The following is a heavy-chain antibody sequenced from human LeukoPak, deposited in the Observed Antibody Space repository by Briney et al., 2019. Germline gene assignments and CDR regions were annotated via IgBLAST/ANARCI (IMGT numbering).Heavy chain of an antibody. CDR1: GFSFSTYA. CDR3: ARAKLHSSLDY. J-gene: IGHJ4*02. Sequence: PGRSLRLSCAASGFSFSTYAIHWVRQAPGKGLEWVVVISSDGDNKYYADSVKGRFTISRDNSKNTLFLRMNSLKTEDTAVYYCARAKLHSSLDYWGQGILVTVSS. D-gene: IGHD2-2*01. CDR2: ISSDGDNK. V-gene: IGHV3-30-3*01.